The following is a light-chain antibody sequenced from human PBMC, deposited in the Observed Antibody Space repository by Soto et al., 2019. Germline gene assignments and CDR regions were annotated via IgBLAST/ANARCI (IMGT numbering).Light chain of an antibody. Sequence: EIVLRQSPATLSLSPGERATLSCRASQSISSYLAWYQQKPDQAPRLLIYDASNRATGIPARFSGSGSGTDFTLTISGLEPEDFAVYYCHQRSTWPFTFGPGTKVDI. V-gene: IGKV3-11*01. CDR2: DAS. CDR3: HQRSTWPFT. CDR1: QSISSY. J-gene: IGKJ3*01.